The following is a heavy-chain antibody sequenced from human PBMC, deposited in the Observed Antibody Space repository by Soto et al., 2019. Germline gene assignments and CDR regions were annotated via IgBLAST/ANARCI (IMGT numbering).Heavy chain of an antibody. V-gene: IGHV3-48*02. D-gene: IGHD2-8*01. CDR1: GFTFSSYS. CDR2: ISSSSSTI. J-gene: IGHJ6*02. CDR3: ARDLGLCTNGVCYRGYYGMDV. Sequence: LRLSCAASGFTFSSYSMNWVRQAPGKGLEWVSYISSSSSTIYYADSVKGRFTISRDNAKNSLYLQMNSLRDEDTAVYYCARDLGLCTNGVCYRGYYGMDVWGQGTTVTVSS.